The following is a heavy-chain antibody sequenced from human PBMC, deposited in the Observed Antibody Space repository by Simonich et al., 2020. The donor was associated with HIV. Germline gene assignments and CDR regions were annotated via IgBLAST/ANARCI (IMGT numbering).Heavy chain of an antibody. CDR3: ARLTAGGLGEYFQH. CDR2: INHSGST. V-gene: IGHV4-34*01. CDR1: GGSFSGYY. J-gene: IGHJ1*01. D-gene: IGHD6-13*01. Sequence: QVQLQQWGAGLLKPSETLSLTCAVYGGSFSGYYWSWIRQPPGKGLEWNGEINHSGSTNYNPSRKSRVTISVDTSKNQFSLKLSSVTAADTAVYYCARLTAGGLGEYFQHWGQGTLVTVSS.